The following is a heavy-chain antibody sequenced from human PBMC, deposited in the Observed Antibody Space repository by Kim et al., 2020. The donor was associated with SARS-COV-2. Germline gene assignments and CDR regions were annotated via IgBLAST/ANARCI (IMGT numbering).Heavy chain of an antibody. CDR3: VRSPKSGWHPELDY. V-gene: IGHV3-13*01. D-gene: IGHD6-19*01. Sequence: GGSLRLSCVASGFTFSNYDMHWVRQATGKGLEWVSAIGTLGDSYYPDSVKGRFTISRENAKNSLYLQMNSLRDGDTAVYYCVRSPKSGWHPELDYWGQG. CDR1: GFTFSNYD. J-gene: IGHJ4*02. CDR2: IGTLGDS.